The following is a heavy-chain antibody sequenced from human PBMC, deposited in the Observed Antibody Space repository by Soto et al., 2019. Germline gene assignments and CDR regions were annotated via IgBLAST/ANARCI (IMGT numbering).Heavy chain of an antibody. CDR3: TRPASDGQGHLT. Sequence: GGSLRLSCAASGFTFSGSAMHWVRQASGKGLEWVGRIRSKANSYATAYAASVKGRFTISRDDSKNTAYLQMNSLKTEDTAVYYCTRPASDGQGHLTWGQGTLVTVSS. D-gene: IGHD2-21*02. J-gene: IGHJ4*02. V-gene: IGHV3-73*01. CDR2: IRSKANSYAT. CDR1: GFTFSGSA.